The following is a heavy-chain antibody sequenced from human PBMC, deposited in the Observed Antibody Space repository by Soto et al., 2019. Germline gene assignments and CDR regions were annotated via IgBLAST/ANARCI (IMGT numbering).Heavy chain of an antibody. CDR3: AKDRCGGGSCYLGGPPC. V-gene: IGHV4-59*01. CDR2: IHYSGST. CDR1: GASISSYY. J-gene: IGHJ4*02. Sequence: SETLSLTCTVSGASISSYYWTWIRQHPGKGLEWIGYIHYSGSTNYNPSLKSRVTISLDTSKNTLYLQMNSLRAEDTAVYYCAKDRCGGGSCYLGGPPCWGQGTLVTVSS. D-gene: IGHD2-15*01.